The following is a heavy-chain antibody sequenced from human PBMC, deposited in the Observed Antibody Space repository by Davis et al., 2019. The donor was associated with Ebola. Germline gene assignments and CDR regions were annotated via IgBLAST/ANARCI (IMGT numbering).Heavy chain of an antibody. CDR3: ARAHVDTAND. Sequence: PGGSLRLSCPASGSTFSSYWMSWVRQAPGKGLEWVANIKQDGSEKSDVDSVKGRFTTSRDNAKNTLYIQMNSLRGDDTAVYYCARAHVDTANDWGQGTLVTVSS. CDR2: IKQDGSEK. V-gene: IGHV3-7*03. J-gene: IGHJ4*02. D-gene: IGHD5-18*01. CDR1: GSTFSSYW.